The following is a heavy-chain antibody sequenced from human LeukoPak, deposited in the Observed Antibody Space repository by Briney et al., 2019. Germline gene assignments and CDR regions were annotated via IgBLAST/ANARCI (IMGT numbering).Heavy chain of an antibody. D-gene: IGHD5-18*01. Sequence: GGSLRLSCAASGFTFSGYYMNWVRQAPGKGLEWVSSISSSSEYIFYADLVKGRFTVSRDNANNSLYLQLTSLRAEDTAVYYCARDLHTHKNFWGQGTLVTVSS. CDR3: ARDLHTHKNF. CDR1: GFTFSGYY. V-gene: IGHV3-21*01. J-gene: IGHJ4*02. CDR2: ISSSSEYI.